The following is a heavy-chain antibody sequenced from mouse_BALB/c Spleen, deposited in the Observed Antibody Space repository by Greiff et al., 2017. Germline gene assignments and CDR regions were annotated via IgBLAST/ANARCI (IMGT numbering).Heavy chain of an antibody. V-gene: IGHV5-9-4*01. D-gene: IGHD2-1*01. CDR1: GFTFSSYA. Sequence: EVQGVESGGGLVKPGGSLKLSCAASGFTFSSYAMSWVRQSPEKRLEWVAEISSGGSYTYYPDTVTGRFTISRDNAKNTLYLEMSSLRSEDTAMYYCARRGNSGAMDYWGQGTLVTVSA. CDR3: ARRGNSGAMDY. CDR2: ISSGGSYT. J-gene: IGHJ3*01.